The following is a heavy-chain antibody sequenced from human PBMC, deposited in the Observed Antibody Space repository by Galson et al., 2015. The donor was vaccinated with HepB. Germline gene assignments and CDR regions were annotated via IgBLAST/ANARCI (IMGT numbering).Heavy chain of an antibody. V-gene: IGHV3-33*01. CDR3: ARAPTVAGDTWFDP. Sequence: SLRLSCAASGFTFSSYGMHWVRQAPGKGLEWVAVIWYDGSSKYYADSVKGRFTISRDNSKNTVFLQMSSLRAEDTAVYYCARAPTVAGDTWFDPWGRGTLVTVSS. D-gene: IGHD6-19*01. CDR2: IWYDGSSK. CDR1: GFTFSSYG. J-gene: IGHJ5*02.